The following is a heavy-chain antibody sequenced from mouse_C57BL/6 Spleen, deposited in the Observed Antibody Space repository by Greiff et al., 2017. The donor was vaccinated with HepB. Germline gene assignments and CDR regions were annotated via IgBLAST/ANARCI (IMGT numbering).Heavy chain of an antibody. V-gene: IGHV1-82*01. CDR2: IYPGDGDT. J-gene: IGHJ3*01. Sequence: QVQLQQSGPELVKPGASVKLSCKASGYAFSSSWMNWVKQRPGKGLEWIGRIYPGDGDTNYNGKFKGKATLTADKSSSTAYMQLSSLTSEDSAVFFCAAYYGSFAYWGQGTLVTVSA. CDR1: GYAFSSSW. D-gene: IGHD2-10*01. CDR3: AAYYGSFAY.